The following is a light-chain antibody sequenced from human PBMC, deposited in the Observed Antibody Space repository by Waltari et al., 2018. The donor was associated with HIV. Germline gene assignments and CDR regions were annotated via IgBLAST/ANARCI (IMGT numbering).Light chain of an antibody. CDR1: FSEV. J-gene: IGLJ3*02. Sequence: HSLLRQPSSACGCPAQRLPLSSSGSFSEVDCYQHVKAAAPKLLLYNNDQRPSEVPDRFSGSKSDTSASLAISGLQTEDEADYYCATWDDSLAGLWVFGGGTRMTVL. CDR3: ATWDDSLAGLWV. CDR2: NND. V-gene: IGLV1-44*01.